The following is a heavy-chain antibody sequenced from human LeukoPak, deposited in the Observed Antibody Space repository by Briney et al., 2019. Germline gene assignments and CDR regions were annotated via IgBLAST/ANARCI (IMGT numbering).Heavy chain of an antibody. CDR1: GFAFSRHG. Sequence: GGSLRLSCAASGFAFSRHGIHWVRQAPGKGLEWVAFIPYDGSNKFYADSVKGRFTISRDNSKNTLYLQMNSLRAEDTAVYYCAKFSGTADVWDIWGQGTMVTVSS. CDR2: IPYDGSNK. J-gene: IGHJ3*02. V-gene: IGHV3-30*02. D-gene: IGHD1-1*01. CDR3: AKFSGTADVWDI.